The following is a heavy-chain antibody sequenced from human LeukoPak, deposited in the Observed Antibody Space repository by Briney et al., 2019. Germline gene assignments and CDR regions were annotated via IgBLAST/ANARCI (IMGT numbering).Heavy chain of an antibody. CDR3: AYWSSSSWNY. V-gene: IGHV3-15*01. CDR2: TKSKTDGGTT. J-gene: IGHJ4*02. CDR1: GFTFSNAW. Sequence: GGSLRLSCAASGFTFSNAWMSWVRQAPGKGLEWLGRTKSKTDGGTTDYAAPVKGRFTISRDDSKNTLYLQMNSLKTEDTAVYYCAYWSSSSWNYWGQGTLVTVSS. D-gene: IGHD6-13*01.